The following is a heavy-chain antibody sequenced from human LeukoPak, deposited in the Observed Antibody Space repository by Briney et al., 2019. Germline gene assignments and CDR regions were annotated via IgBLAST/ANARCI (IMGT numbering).Heavy chain of an antibody. Sequence: PGGPLRLSCAASGFTFSNYWMHWVRQAPGKGLVWVSSIKTDGSSTGYAGSVKGRFTISRDNAKNTLFLQMNSLRAEDTALYYCASQRYNGCPGDCWGQGTLVTVSS. J-gene: IGHJ4*02. CDR2: IKTDGSST. D-gene: IGHD1-26*01. CDR3: ASQRYNGCPGDC. CDR1: GFTFSNYW. V-gene: IGHV3-74*01.